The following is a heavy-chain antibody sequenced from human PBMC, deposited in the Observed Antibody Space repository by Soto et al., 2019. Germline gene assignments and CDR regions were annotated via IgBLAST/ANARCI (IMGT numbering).Heavy chain of an antibody. Sequence: EVQLLESGGGLVQPGGSLRLSCAASGFTFSSYAMSWVRQTPGKGLEWVSAISGSGDSTYYADSVKGRFTISRDNSKNTLYLQMNSLRAEDTDVYYCAKLRWGSDNWFDPWGQGTVVTVSS. V-gene: IGHV3-23*01. D-gene: IGHD3-10*01. J-gene: IGHJ5*02. CDR2: ISGSGDST. CDR3: AKLRWGSDNWFDP. CDR1: GFTFSSYA.